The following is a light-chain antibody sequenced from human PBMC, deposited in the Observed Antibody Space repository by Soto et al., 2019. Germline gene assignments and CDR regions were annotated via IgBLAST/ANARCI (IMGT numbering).Light chain of an antibody. J-gene: IGKJ1*01. Sequence: DIQMTHSPSTLSGSVGDRVTITCRASQTISSWLAWYQQKPGKAPKLLIYKASTLKSGVPSRFSGSGSGKEFTLTISSLQPDDFATHYCQHYNSYSEASGQGIKVDIX. CDR3: QHYNSYSEA. V-gene: IGKV1-5*03. CDR1: QTISSW. CDR2: KAS.